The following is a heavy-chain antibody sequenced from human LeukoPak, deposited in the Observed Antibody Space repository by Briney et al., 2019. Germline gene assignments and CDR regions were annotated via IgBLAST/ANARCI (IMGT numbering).Heavy chain of an antibody. CDR2: ISSSSSYI. V-gene: IGHV3-21*01. D-gene: IGHD6-19*01. Sequence: GGSLRLSCAASGFTFSSYSMNWVRQAPGKGLEWVSPISSSSSYIYYADSVKGRFTISRDNAKNSLYLQMNSLRAEDTAVYYCARDGFPQYSSGWYDYWGQGTLVTVSS. CDR1: GFTFSSYS. J-gene: IGHJ4*02. CDR3: ARDGFPQYSSGWYDY.